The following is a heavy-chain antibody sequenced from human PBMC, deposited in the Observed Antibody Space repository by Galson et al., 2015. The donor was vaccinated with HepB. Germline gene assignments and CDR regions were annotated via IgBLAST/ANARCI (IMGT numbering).Heavy chain of an antibody. CDR2: IHPDDSDA. D-gene: IGHD2-2*01. J-gene: IGHJ5*02. CDR3: ARRTYQIYEDFNWFDP. CDR1: AYNFNTYW. Sequence: QSGAEVKKPGESLKISCKGPAYNFNTYWIGWVRQMPGRGLEWVAIIHPDDSDARYSSSLQGQVTISADKSISTVYLQWSSLKASDTAIYYCARRTYQIYEDFNWFDPWGQGTLVTVSS. V-gene: IGHV5-51*03.